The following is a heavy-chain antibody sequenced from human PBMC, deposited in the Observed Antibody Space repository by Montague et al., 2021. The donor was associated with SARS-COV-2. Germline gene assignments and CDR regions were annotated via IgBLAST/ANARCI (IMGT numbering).Heavy chain of an antibody. CDR2: IYYSGNT. CDR1: GGSVRSSNFY. V-gene: IGHV4-39*01. J-gene: IGHJ2*01. Sequence: SETLSLTCTVSGGSVRSSNFYWGWIRQPPGKGLEWIGSIYYSGNTYYSLSFKSRVTISVDTSKNQFSLKLNSVTAADTAVYYCARQAPGHYDRSGIYKLYWYFDVWGRGTLVTVSS. CDR3: ARQAPGHYDRSGIYKLYWYFDV. D-gene: IGHD3-22*01.